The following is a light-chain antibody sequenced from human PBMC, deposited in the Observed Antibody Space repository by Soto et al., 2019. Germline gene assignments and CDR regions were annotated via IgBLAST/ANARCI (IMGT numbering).Light chain of an antibody. CDR3: QQYYSTPLT. V-gene: IGKV4-1*01. Sequence: DFVMTQSPDSLAVSLGERVTINCKSSQSVLYSSNNKDYLAWYQRKAGQPPKLLIYWASTRESGVPDRFSGSGSGTDFTLTISSLQAEDVAVYYCQQYYSTPLTFGGGTKVEIK. J-gene: IGKJ4*01. CDR2: WAS. CDR1: QSVLYSSNNKDY.